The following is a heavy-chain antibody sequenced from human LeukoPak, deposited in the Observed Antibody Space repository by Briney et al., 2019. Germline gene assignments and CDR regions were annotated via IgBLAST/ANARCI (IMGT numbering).Heavy chain of an antibody. CDR2: INHSRST. Sequence: PSETLSLTCAVYGGSFSGYYWSWIRQPPGKGLEWIGEINHSRSTNYNPSLKSRVTISVDTSKNQFSLKLSSVTAADTAVYYCASPGERGSIAVAGITSWFDPWGQGTLVTVSS. CDR1: GGSFSGYY. J-gene: IGHJ5*02. V-gene: IGHV4-34*01. D-gene: IGHD6-19*01. CDR3: ASPGERGSIAVAGITSWFDP.